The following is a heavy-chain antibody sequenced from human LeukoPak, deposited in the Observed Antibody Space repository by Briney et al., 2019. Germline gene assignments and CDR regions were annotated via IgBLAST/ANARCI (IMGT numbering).Heavy chain of an antibody. V-gene: IGHV1-2*02. D-gene: IGHD1-1*01. CDR1: GYTFTSYA. CDR3: ARGERFDY. Sequence: GASVKVSCKASGYTFTSYAMHWVRQAPGQGLEWMGWITPSGGTNYPQKFQGRVAITRDTSITTAYMDLSRLTSDDTAVYYCARGERFDYWGQGTLVTVSS. J-gene: IGHJ4*02. CDR2: ITPSGGT.